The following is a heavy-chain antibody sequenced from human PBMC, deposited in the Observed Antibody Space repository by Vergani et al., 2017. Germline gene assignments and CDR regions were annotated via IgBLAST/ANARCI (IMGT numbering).Heavy chain of an antibody. CDR3: ARAEGYCGGGTCHSPPRYSYYFGMDV. CDR1: GFTFSDFD. CDR2: ISIDIGYI. D-gene: IGHD2-15*01. V-gene: IGHV3-21*02. Sequence: EVQLVESGGGLVKPGGSLRLSCAASGFTFSDFDMNWVRQAPGKGLEWVASISIDIGYIHYADSVKGRFTISRDNAKNSLYLQMNSLRAEDTAVYFCARAEGYCGGGTCHSPPRYSYYFGMDVWGQGTTVTVSS. J-gene: IGHJ6*02.